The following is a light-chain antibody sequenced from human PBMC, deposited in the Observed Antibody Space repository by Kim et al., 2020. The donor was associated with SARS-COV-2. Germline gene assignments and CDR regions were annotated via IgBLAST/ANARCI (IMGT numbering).Light chain of an antibody. V-gene: IGKV1D-16*01. J-gene: IGKJ5*01. CDR1: QGVSSW. Sequence: ASVGDRGAITWRASQGVSSWLAWYQQKPQKAPKPLIFAASSLQSGVPSRFSGSGSGTEFTLTISSLQPEDFATYFCQQYNSYPITFGQGTRLEIK. CDR3: QQYNSYPIT. CDR2: AAS.